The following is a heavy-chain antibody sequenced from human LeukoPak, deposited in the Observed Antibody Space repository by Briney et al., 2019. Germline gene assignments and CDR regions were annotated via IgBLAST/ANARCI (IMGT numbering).Heavy chain of an antibody. CDR2: IIPIFGTA. D-gene: IGHD6-19*01. V-gene: IGHV1-69*13. CDR1: GGTFSSYA. J-gene: IGHJ5*02. Sequence: SVKVSCEASGGTFSSYAISWVRQAPGQGLEWMGGIIPIFGTANYAQKFQGRVAITADESTSTAYMELSSLRSEDTAVYYCARDPLPRTGAGTDNWFDPWGQGTLVTVSS. CDR3: ARDPLPRTGAGTDNWFDP.